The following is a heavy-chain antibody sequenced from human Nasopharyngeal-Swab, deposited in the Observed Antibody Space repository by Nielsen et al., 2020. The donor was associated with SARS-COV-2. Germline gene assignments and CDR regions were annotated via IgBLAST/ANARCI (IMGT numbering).Heavy chain of an antibody. J-gene: IGHJ6*03. CDR1: GFTFSSYS. CDR3: AGYCSSTSCSRNYYYYYMDV. V-gene: IGHV3-48*04. Sequence: ESLKISCAASGFTFSSYSMNWVRQAPGKGLEWVSYISSSSSTIYYADSVKGRFTISRDNAKNSLYLQMNSLRAEDTAVYYCAGYCSSTSCSRNYYYYYMDVWGKGTTVTVSS. D-gene: IGHD2-2*01. CDR2: ISSSSSTI.